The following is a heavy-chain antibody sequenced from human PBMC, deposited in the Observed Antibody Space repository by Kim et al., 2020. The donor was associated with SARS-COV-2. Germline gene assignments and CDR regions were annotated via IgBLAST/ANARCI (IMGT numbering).Heavy chain of an antibody. CDR2: ISYDGSNK. D-gene: IGHD1-26*01. Sequence: GGSLRLSCAASGFTFSSYAMHWVRQAPGKGLEWVAVISYDGSNKYYADSVKGRFTISRDNSKNTLYLQMNSLRAEDTAVYYCARGGSYYLYWGSRESSHYYYGMDVWGQGTTVTVSS. CDR3: ARGGSYYLYWGSRESSHYYYGMDV. CDR1: GFTFSSYA. V-gene: IGHV3-30*04. J-gene: IGHJ6*02.